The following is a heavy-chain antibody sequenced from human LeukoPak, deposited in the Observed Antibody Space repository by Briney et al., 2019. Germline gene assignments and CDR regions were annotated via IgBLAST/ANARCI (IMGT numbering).Heavy chain of an antibody. V-gene: IGHV3-23*01. Sequence: PGGSLRLSCAASGFTFSSYAMSWVRQAPGKGLEWVSAISGSGGSTYYADSVKGRFTISRDNSKNTLYLQMNSLRAEDTAVYYCAKSNCSSTSCYWGDYFDYWGQGTLVTVSS. CDR2: ISGSGGST. J-gene: IGHJ4*02. CDR1: GFTFSSYA. D-gene: IGHD2-2*01. CDR3: AKSNCSSTSCYWGDYFDY.